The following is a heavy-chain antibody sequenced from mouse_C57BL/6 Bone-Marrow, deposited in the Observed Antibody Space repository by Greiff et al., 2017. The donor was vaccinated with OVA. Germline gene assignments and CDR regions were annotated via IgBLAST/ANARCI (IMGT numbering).Heavy chain of an antibody. V-gene: IGHV1-19*01. CDR2: INPYNGGT. CDR3: ARNRLDYAVDY. J-gene: IGHJ2*01. CDR1: GYTFTDYY. D-gene: IGHD2-4*01. Sequence: VHVKQSGPVLVKPGASVKMSCKASGYTFTDYYMNWVKQSHGKSLEWIGVINPYNGGTSYNQKFKGKATLTVDKSSSTAYMELNSLTSEDSAVYYCARNRLDYAVDYWGQGTTLTVSS.